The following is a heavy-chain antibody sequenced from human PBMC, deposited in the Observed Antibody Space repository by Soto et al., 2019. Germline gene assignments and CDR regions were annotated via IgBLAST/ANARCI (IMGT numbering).Heavy chain of an antibody. CDR1: GFTFSSYA. D-gene: IGHD1-7*01. Sequence: GGSLRLSCAASGFTFSSYAMSWVRQAPGKGLEWVSAISGSGGSTYYADSVKGRFTISRDNSKNTLYLQMNSLRAEDTAVYYCAKDGLELWSTPLFQNWGQGTLVTVSS. CDR2: ISGSGGST. CDR3: AKDGLELWSTPLFQN. V-gene: IGHV3-23*01. J-gene: IGHJ1*01.